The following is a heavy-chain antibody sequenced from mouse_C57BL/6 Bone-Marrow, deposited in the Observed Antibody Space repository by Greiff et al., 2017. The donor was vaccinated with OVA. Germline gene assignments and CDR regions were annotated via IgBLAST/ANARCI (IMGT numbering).Heavy chain of an antibody. CDR3: ARSYYYVDD. CDR1: GYSIPSDY. CDR2: ISYSGST. V-gene: IGHV3-8*01. J-gene: IGHJ4*01. D-gene: IGHD1-1*01. Sequence: EVQLVESGPGLAKPSQTLSLTCSVTGYSIPSDYWNWIRKFPGNKLEYMGYISYSGSTYYNPSLKSRISITRDTSKNQYYLQLNSVTTEDTATYYCARSYYYVDDWGQGTSVTVSS.